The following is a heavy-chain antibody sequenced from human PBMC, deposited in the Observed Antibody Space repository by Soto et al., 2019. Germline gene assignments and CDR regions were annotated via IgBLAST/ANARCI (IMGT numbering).Heavy chain of an antibody. V-gene: IGHV4-30-4*01. Sequence: SEPLSLTCTVSGGSIINGDYYWSRIRQPPGKGLEWIGYIYYSGSTYYNPSLKSRVTISVDTSKNQFSLKLSSVTAADTAVYYCARSIMITFGGSGGMDVWGQGTTVTVSS. D-gene: IGHD3-16*01. CDR3: ARSIMITFGGSGGMDV. CDR2: IYYSGST. J-gene: IGHJ6*02. CDR1: GGSIINGDYY.